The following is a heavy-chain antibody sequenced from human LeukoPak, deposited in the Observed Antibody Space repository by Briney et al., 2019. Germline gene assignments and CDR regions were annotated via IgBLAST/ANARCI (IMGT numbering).Heavy chain of an antibody. CDR3: ARARGSIAAAALDAFDI. V-gene: IGHV3-7*03. D-gene: IGHD6-13*01. Sequence: GGSLRLSCAASGFTFSSYWMSWVRQAPGKGLEWVANIKQDGSEKYYVDSVKGRFTISRDNAKNSLYLQMNSLRAEDTAVYYCARARGSIAAAALDAFDIWGQGTMVTVSS. J-gene: IGHJ3*02. CDR2: IKQDGSEK. CDR1: GFTFSSYW.